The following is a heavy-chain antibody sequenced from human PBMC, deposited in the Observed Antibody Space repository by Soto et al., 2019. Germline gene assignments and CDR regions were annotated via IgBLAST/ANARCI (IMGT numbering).Heavy chain of an antibody. J-gene: IGHJ6*02. D-gene: IGHD5-18*01. Sequence: GGSLRLSCAASGFTFSSYAMHWVRQAPGKGLEWVAVISYDGSNKYYADSVKGRFTISRDNSKNTLYLQMNSLRAEDTAVYYCARGPRYSYGYGEEHGMDVWGQGTTVTVSS. CDR3: ARGPRYSYGYGEEHGMDV. V-gene: IGHV3-30-3*01. CDR1: GFTFSSYA. CDR2: ISYDGSNK.